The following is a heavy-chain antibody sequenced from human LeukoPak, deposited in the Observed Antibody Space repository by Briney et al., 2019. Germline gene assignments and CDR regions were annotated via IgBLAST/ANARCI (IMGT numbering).Heavy chain of an antibody. D-gene: IGHD3-10*01. CDR1: GGTFSSYA. V-gene: IGHV1-69*13. J-gene: IGHJ5*02. Sequence: SVKVSCKASGGTFSSYAISWVRQAPGQGLEWMGGIIPIFGTANYAQKFQGRVTITADESTSTAYMELSSLRSEDTAVYYCARDHKYYGSGSYYPFDPWGQGTPVTVSS. CDR3: ARDHKYYGSGSYYPFDP. CDR2: IIPIFGTA.